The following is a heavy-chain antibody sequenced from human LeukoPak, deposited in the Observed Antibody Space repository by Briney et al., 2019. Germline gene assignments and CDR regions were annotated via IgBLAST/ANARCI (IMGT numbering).Heavy chain of an antibody. D-gene: IGHD3-22*01. CDR3: ARELDDSSGSPLSWFDP. CDR2: INPNSGGT. CDR1: GYTFTGYY. V-gene: IGHV1-2*02. J-gene: IGHJ5*02. Sequence: ASVKVSCKTSGYTFTGYYMHWVRQAPGQGLEWMGWINPNSGGTNYAQKFQGRVTMTRDTSISTAYMELSRLRSDDTAVYYCARELDDSSGSPLSWFDPWGQGTLVTVSS.